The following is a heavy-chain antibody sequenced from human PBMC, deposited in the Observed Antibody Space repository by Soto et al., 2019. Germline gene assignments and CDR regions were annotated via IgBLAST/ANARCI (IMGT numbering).Heavy chain of an antibody. J-gene: IGHJ3*02. CDR1: GGSITTGGRY. Sequence: QVRLQEWGPGLVKPSQTLSLKCSVSGGSITTGGRYWSWIRQLPGKGLEWIGDIYYSGNTYYNASLKSRVTISVEAAKNQFSLKLSSVTAADTVVYYCAQALVFTGGDGFDIWGQGRLVTVSS. CDR2: IYYSGNT. V-gene: IGHV4-31*02. CDR3: AQALVFTGGDGFDI. D-gene: IGHD1-1*01.